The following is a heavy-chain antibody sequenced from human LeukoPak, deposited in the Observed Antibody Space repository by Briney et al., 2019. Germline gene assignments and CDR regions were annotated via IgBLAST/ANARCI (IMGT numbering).Heavy chain of an antibody. CDR1: GGSISSYY. Sequence: PSETLSLTCTVSGGSISSYYWSWIRQPPGKGLEWIGYIYYSGSTNYNPSLKSRVTISVDTSKNQFSLKLSSVTAADTAVYYCARQGGRRIPQEVYYFDYWGQGTLVTVSS. J-gene: IGHJ4*02. CDR3: ARQGGRRIPQEVYYFDY. V-gene: IGHV4-59*08. CDR2: IYYSGST. D-gene: IGHD1-14*01.